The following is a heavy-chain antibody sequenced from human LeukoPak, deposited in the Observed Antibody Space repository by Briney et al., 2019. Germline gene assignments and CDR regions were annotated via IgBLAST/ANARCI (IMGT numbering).Heavy chain of an antibody. V-gene: IGHV3-23*01. J-gene: IGHJ4*02. D-gene: IGHD3-10*01. CDR3: AKDRSGSYWGKNFDY. CDR2: ISGSGGST. Sequence: PGRSLRLSCAASGFTFDDYAMHWVRQAPGKGLEWVSGISGSGGSTYYADSVKGRFTISRDNSKNTLYLQMNSLRAEDTAVYYCAKDRSGSYWGKNFDYWGQGTLVTVSS. CDR1: GFTFDDYA.